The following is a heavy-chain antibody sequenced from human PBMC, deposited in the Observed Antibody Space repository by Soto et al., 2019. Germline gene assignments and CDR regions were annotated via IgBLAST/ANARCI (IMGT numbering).Heavy chain of an antibody. Sequence: AGGSLRLSCAASGFIFSNYAMSWVRQIPGKGLEWVSTITGSGGVTYYADSVRGRFTISTDKSKSTLYLQLNSLRAEDTAIYYCAKHDVLTYYFASWGQGALVTVSS. CDR1: GFIFSNYA. CDR2: ITGSGGVT. V-gene: IGHV3-23*01. J-gene: IGHJ4*02. CDR3: AKHDVLTYYFAS. D-gene: IGHD6-6*01.